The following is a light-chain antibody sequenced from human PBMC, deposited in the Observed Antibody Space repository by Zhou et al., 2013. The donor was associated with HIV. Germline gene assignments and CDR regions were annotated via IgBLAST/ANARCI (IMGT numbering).Light chain of an antibody. V-gene: IGKV3-15*01. CDR3: QQYDTSPVT. J-gene: IGKJ4*01. CDR1: QSVSSN. CDR2: GAS. Sequence: EIVMTQSPATLSVSPGERATLSCRASQSVSSNLAWYQQKPGQAPRLLIYGASTRATGIPARFSGSGSGTEFTLTISSMQSEDFAVYYCQQYDTSPVTFGGGPRWRSN.